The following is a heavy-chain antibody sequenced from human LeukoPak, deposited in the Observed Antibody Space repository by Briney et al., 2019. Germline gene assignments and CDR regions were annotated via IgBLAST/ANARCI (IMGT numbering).Heavy chain of an antibody. D-gene: IGHD3-16*02. CDR2: IYYSGST. J-gene: IGHJ6*03. Sequence: PSETLSLTCTVSGDSIRSGGYYWSWIRQHPGKGLEWIWFIYYSGSTYYNPSLKSRLTILLDTSKNQFSLKLRSVTAADTAVYYCASARSGFIDYYYYYMDVWGKGPTVTVSS. V-gene: IGHV4-31*03. CDR1: GDSIRSGGYY. CDR3: ASARSGFIDYYYYYMDV.